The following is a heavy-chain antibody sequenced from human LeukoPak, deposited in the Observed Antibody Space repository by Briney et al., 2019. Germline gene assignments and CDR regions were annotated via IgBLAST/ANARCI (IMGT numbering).Heavy chain of an antibody. Sequence: GGSLRLSCAASGFTFSSYWMSWVRQAPGKGLEWVANIKQDGSEKYYVDSVKGRFTISRDNAKNSLYLQMNSLRAEDTAVYYCARGSLSSYGYGLYGYWGQGTLVTVSS. V-gene: IGHV3-7*03. D-gene: IGHD5-18*01. J-gene: IGHJ4*02. CDR2: IKQDGSEK. CDR3: ARGSLSSYGYGLYGY. CDR1: GFTFSSYW.